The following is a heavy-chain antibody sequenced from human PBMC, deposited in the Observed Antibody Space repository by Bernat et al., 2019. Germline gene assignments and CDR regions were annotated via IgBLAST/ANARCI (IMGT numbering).Heavy chain of an antibody. CDR3: ARDTFGFGGSYLV. J-gene: IGHJ4*02. CDR2: IYYSGST. Sequence: QVQLQESGPGLVKPSETLSLTCTVSGGSISSYYWSWIRQPPGKGLEWIGYIYYSGSTNYNPSLKSRVTISVDTSKNQFSLKLSSVTAADTAVYYCARDTFGFGGSYLVWGQGTLVTVSS. V-gene: IGHV4-59*01. CDR1: GGSISSYY. D-gene: IGHD3-10*01.